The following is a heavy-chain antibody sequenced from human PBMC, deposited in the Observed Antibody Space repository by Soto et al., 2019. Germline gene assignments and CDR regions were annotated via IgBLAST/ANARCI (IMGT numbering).Heavy chain of an antibody. CDR3: ARASGYDSDYFDY. D-gene: IGHD5-12*01. V-gene: IGHV4-34*01. CDR1: GGSFSGYY. CDR2: INHSGST. J-gene: IGHJ4*02. Sequence: ETLSLTCAVYGGSFSGYYWSWIRQPPGKGLEWIGEINHSGSTNYNPSLKSRVTISVDTSKNQFSLKLSSVTAADTAVYYCARASGYDSDYFDYWGQGTLVTVSS.